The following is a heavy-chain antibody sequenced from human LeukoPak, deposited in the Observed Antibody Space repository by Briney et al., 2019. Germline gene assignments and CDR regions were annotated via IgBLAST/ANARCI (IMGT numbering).Heavy chain of an antibody. J-gene: IGHJ4*02. CDR2: IYYSGNT. D-gene: IGHD6-19*01. V-gene: IGHV4-39*01. CDR3: ARLRFSSGWNFDY. CDR1: GGSISSSSYY. Sequence: SETLSLTSTVSGGSISSSSYYWGWLRQPPGKGLEWIGSIYYSGNTYYNPSLKSRVTISVDTSKNQFSLNLSSVTAADTAVYYCARLRFSSGWNFDYWGQGTLVTVSS.